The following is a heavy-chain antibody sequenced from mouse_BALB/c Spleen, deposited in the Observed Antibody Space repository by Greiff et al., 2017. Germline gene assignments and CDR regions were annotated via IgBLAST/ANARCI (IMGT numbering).Heavy chain of an antibody. V-gene: IGHV5-6-5*01. D-gene: IGHD2-1*01. CDR3: ARGVGNYEDYAMDY. CDR2: ISSGGST. CDR1: GFTFSSYA. J-gene: IGHJ4*01. Sequence: DVHLVESGGGLVKPGGSLKLSCAASGFTFSSYAMSWVRQTPEKRLEWVASISSGGSTYYPDSVKGRFTISRDNARNILYLQMSSLRSEDTAMYYCARGVGNYEDYAMDYWGQGTSVTVSS.